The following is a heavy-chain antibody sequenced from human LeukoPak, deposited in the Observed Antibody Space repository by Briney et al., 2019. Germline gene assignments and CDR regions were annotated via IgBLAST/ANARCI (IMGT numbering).Heavy chain of an antibody. Sequence: GGSLRLSCAASGFTFSSHWMTWVRQAPGKGPEWVASINKDGSEQYYVDSVKGRFTISRDNAKNSLSLQMNSLRAEDTAVYYCARDVEGCSSTSCYAAAYYYYGMDVWGQGTTVTVSS. CDR1: GFTFSSHW. J-gene: IGHJ6*02. D-gene: IGHD2-2*01. V-gene: IGHV3-7*01. CDR2: INKDGSEQ. CDR3: ARDVEGCSSTSCYAAAYYYYGMDV.